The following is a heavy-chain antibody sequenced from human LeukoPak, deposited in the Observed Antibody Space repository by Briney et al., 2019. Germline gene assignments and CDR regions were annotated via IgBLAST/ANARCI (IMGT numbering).Heavy chain of an antibody. CDR1: GYTLTESS. CDR3: ATGGSGSYHNWFDP. V-gene: IGHV1-24*01. D-gene: IGHD1-26*01. Sequence: GASVKVSCKVSGYTLTESSMHWVRQAPGKGLEWMGGFDPEDGETIYAQKFQGRVTMTEDTSTDTAYMELSSLRSEDTAVYYCATGGSGSYHNWFDPWGQGTLVTVSS. J-gene: IGHJ5*02. CDR2: FDPEDGET.